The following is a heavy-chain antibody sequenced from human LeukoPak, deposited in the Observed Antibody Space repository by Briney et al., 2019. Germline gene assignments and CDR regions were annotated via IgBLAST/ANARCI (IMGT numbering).Heavy chain of an antibody. Sequence: SETLSLTCTVSGGSISSYYWSWIRQPPGKGLEWIGYIYYSGSTNYNPSLKSRVTISVDTSKNQFSLKLSSVTAADTAVYYCARAPERWYSYGSYTYYYMDVWGKGTTATVSS. CDR2: IYYSGST. CDR3: ARAPERWYSYGSYTYYYMDV. D-gene: IGHD5-18*01. CDR1: GGSISSYY. J-gene: IGHJ6*03. V-gene: IGHV4-59*01.